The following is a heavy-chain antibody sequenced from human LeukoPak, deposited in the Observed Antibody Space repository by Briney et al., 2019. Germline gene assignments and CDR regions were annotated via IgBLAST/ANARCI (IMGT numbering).Heavy chain of an antibody. D-gene: IGHD3-10*01. CDR3: ARGLPYYYGSGSYKALPSY. CDR2: IYHSGST. V-gene: IGHV4-38-2*02. J-gene: IGHJ4*02. Sequence: SETLSLTFTVSGYSISSGYYWGWIRQPPGKGLEWIGSIYHSGSTYYNPSLKSRVTISVDTSKNQFSLKLSSVTAADTAVYYCARGLPYYYGSGSYKALPSYWGQGTLVTVSS. CDR1: GYSISSGYY.